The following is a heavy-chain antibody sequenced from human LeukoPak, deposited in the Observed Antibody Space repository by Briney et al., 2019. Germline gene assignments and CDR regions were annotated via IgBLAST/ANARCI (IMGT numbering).Heavy chain of an antibody. Sequence: GSLRLSCAASGFTFSSYGMHWVRQAPGKGLEWVAVIWYDGSNKYYADSVKGRFTISRDNSKNTLYLQMNSLRAEDTAVYYCAKDRGKQQLVQFSMDVWGKGTTVTVSS. V-gene: IGHV3-33*06. CDR2: IWYDGSNK. D-gene: IGHD6-13*01. CDR3: AKDRGKQQLVQFSMDV. J-gene: IGHJ6*03. CDR1: GFTFSSYG.